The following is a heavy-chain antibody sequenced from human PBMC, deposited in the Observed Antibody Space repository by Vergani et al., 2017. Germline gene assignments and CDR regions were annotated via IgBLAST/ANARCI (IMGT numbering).Heavy chain of an antibody. J-gene: IGHJ6*02. CDR3: ARGWIAAAVLGYYYYYGMDV. CDR1: GFTFSNAW. D-gene: IGHD6-13*01. CDR2: IKSKTDGGTT. Sequence: EVQLLESGGGLVQPGGSLRLSCAASGFTFSNAWMSWVRQAPGKGLEWVGRIKSKTDGGTTDYAAPVKGRFTISRDDSKNTLYLQMNSLRAEDTAVYYCARGWIAAAVLGYYYYYGMDVWGQGTTVTVSS. V-gene: IGHV3-15*01.